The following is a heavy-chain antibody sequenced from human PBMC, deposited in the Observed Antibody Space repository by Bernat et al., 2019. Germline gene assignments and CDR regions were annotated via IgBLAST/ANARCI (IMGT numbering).Heavy chain of an antibody. D-gene: IGHD5-18*01. V-gene: IGHV3-30*18. J-gene: IGHJ4*02. CDR2: ISYDGSNK. Sequence: QVQLVESGGGVVQPGRSLRLSCAASGFTFSSYGMHWVRQAPGKGLEWVAVISYDGSNKYYADSVKGRFTISRDNSKNTLYLQMNSLRAEDTAVYYCAKWEYSYGYLVYWGQGTLVTVSS. CDR1: GFTFSSYG. CDR3: AKWEYSYGYLVY.